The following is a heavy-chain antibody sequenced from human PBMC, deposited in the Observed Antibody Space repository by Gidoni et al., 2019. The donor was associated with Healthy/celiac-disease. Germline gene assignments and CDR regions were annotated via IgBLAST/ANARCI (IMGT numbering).Heavy chain of an antibody. CDR3: ARDQQQLAYNYYYYGMDV. J-gene: IGHJ6*02. Sequence: EVQLVESGGGLVQPGGSLRLSCAASGFTFSSYEMNWVRQAPGKGLEWVSYISSSGSTIYYADSVKGRFTISRDNAKNSLYLQMNSLRAEDTAVYYCARDQQQLAYNYYYYGMDVWGQGTTVTVSS. D-gene: IGHD6-13*01. V-gene: IGHV3-48*03. CDR1: GFTFSSYE. CDR2: ISSSGSTI.